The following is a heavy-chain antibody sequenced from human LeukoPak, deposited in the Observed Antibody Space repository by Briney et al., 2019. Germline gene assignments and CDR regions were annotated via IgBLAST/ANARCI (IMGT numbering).Heavy chain of an antibody. CDR2: INPSGGST. J-gene: IGHJ4*02. V-gene: IGHV1-46*01. Sequence: GASVKVSCKASGYTFTSYYMHWVRQAPGQGLEWMGIINPSGGSTSYAQKFQGRVTMTRDTSTSTVYMELSSLRSEDTAVYYCAREKSYYDSSGHLKGIDYWGQGTLVTVSS. D-gene: IGHD3-22*01. CDR1: GYTFTSYY. CDR3: AREKSYYDSSGHLKGIDY.